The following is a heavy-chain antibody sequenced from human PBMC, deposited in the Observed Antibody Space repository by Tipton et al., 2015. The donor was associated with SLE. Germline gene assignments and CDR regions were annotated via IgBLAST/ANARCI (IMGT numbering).Heavy chain of an antibody. CDR3: ARRRGSSNWYSRYGMDV. J-gene: IGHJ6*02. CDR1: GDSITSDY. Sequence: TLSLTCTVSGDSITSDYWTWIRQPPGKGLEWIGYIHYSGSTNYNPSLKSRVTILVDTSKNQFSLKLTSVTAADTAVYYCARRRGSSNWYSRYGMDVWGQGTTVTASS. D-gene: IGHD6-13*01. CDR2: IHYSGST. V-gene: IGHV4-59*08.